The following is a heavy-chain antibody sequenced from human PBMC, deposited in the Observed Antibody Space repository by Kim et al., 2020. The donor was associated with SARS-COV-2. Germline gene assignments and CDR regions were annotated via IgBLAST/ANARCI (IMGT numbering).Heavy chain of an antibody. D-gene: IGHD2-2*02. CDR1: GGSISSGSYY. V-gene: IGHV4-61*02. Sequence: SETLSLTCTVSGGSISSGSYYWSWIRQPAGKGLEWIGRIYTSGSTNYNPSLKSRVTISVDTSKNQFSLKLSSVTAADTAVYYCARETCSSTSCYINNYYGMDVWGQGTTVTVSS. CDR3: ARETCSSTSCYINNYYGMDV. J-gene: IGHJ6*02. CDR2: IYTSGST.